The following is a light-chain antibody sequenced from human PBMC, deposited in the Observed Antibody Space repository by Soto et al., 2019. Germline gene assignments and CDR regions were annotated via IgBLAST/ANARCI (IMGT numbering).Light chain of an antibody. CDR1: QSINNNY. CDR2: GAS. CDR3: QQYGGSPRT. J-gene: IGKJ1*01. V-gene: IGKV3-20*01. Sequence: EIVLTQSPGTLSLSPGQRATLSCRASQSINNNYLAWYQQKRGQAPRLLIYGASRRATGIPDRFSGSGSGTDLNLTISRVEPEDFAVYFCQQYGGSPRTFGQGTKVEIK.